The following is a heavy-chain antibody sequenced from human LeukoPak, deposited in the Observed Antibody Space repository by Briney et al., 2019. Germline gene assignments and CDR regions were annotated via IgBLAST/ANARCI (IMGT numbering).Heavy chain of an antibody. CDR2: IWYDGSNK. D-gene: IGHD3-10*01. CDR1: GFTFSSYG. Sequence: QPGRSLRLSCAASGFTFSSYGMHWVRQAPGKGLEWVAVIWYDGSNKYYADSVKGRFTISRDNSKNTLYLQMNTLRDEDTAVYYCAREVRDWYFDLWGRGTLVTVSS. V-gene: IGHV3-33*01. J-gene: IGHJ2*01. CDR3: AREVRDWYFDL.